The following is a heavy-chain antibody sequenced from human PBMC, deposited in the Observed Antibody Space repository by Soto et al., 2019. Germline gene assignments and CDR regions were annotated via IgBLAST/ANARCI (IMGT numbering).Heavy chain of an antibody. CDR1: GFTFSDYY. Sequence: QVQLVESGGGLVKPGGSLRLSCAASGFTFSDYYMSWIRQAPGKGLEWVSYISSSSSYTNYADSVKGRFTISRDNAKNSLYLQMNSLRAEDTAVYYCARVDGDGYNSYYFDSWGQGTLVTVSS. J-gene: IGHJ4*02. CDR3: ARVDGDGYNSYYFDS. V-gene: IGHV3-11*06. D-gene: IGHD5-12*01. CDR2: ISSSSSYT.